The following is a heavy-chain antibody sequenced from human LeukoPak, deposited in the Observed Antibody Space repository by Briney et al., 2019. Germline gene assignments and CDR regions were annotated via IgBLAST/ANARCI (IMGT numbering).Heavy chain of an antibody. CDR1: GFTFSSYS. J-gene: IGHJ4*02. CDR2: ISSSSSTI. V-gene: IGHV3-48*04. Sequence: GGSLRLSCTASGFTFSSYSMNWVRQAPGKGLEWVSYISSSSSTIYYADSVKGRFTISRDNAKNSLYLQMNSLRAEDTAVYYCARGTSMTTVVPGDYWGQGTLVTVSS. CDR3: ARGTSMTTVVPGDY. D-gene: IGHD4-23*01.